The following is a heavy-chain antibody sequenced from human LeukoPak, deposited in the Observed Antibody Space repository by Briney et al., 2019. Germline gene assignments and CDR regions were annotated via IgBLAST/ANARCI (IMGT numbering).Heavy chain of an antibody. Sequence: SGPTLVKPTQTLTLTCTFSGFSLSTSGVGVGWIRQPPGKALERLALIYWDDDKRYSPSLKSRLTITKDTSKNQVVLTMTNMDPVDTATYYCAHASTTVTGFDYWGQGTLVTVSS. CDR3: AHASTTVTGFDY. J-gene: IGHJ4*02. D-gene: IGHD4-17*01. CDR2: IYWDDDK. V-gene: IGHV2-5*02. CDR1: GFSLSTSGVG.